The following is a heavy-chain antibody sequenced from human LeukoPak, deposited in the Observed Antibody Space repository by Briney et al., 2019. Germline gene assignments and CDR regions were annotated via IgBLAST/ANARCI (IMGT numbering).Heavy chain of an antibody. CDR2: IGSNGDNT. J-gene: IGHJ3*02. Sequence: GGSLRLSCVAPGFTFSHYAMHWVRQAPGKGLEYVSTIGSNGDNTYYANSVKGRFTISRDNFKNTLYLQMGSLRAEDMAVYYCARGGSYSRDGLDIWGQGTMVTVSS. CDR1: GFTFSHYA. CDR3: ARGGSYSRDGLDI. V-gene: IGHV3-64*01. D-gene: IGHD1-26*01.